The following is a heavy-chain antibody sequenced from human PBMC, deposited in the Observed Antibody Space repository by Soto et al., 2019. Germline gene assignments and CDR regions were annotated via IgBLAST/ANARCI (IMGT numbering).Heavy chain of an antibody. J-gene: IGHJ4*02. CDR2: INPSGGST. Sequence: ASVKVSCKASGYTFTSYYIHWVRQAPGQGLEWMGIINPSGGSTSYAQKLQGRVTMTRDTSTSTVYMELRSLRSDDTAVYYCARASYQLLLYREELFDYWGQGTLVTVSS. CDR3: ARASYQLLLYREELFDY. D-gene: IGHD2-2*01. V-gene: IGHV1-46*01. CDR1: GYTFTSYY.